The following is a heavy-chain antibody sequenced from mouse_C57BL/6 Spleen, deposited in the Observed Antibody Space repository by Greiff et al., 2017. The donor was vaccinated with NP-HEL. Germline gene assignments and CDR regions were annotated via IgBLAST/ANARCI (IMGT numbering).Heavy chain of an antibody. CDR1: GYTFTSYW. D-gene: IGHD2-1*01. J-gene: IGHJ1*03. CDR2: INPSNGGT. V-gene: IGHV1-53*01. CDR3: AGYGNYDWYFDV. Sequence: QVQLQQPGTELVKPGASVKLSCTASGYTFTSYWMHWVKQRPGQGLEWIGNINPSNGGTNYNEKFKSKATLTVDKSSSTAYMQLSSLTSEDSAVYCCAGYGNYDWYFDVWGTGTTVTVSS.